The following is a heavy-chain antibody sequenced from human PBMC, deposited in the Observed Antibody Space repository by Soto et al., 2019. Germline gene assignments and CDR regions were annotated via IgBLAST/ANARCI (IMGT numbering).Heavy chain of an antibody. V-gene: IGHV4-39*01. CDR3: ARRGGGYYDFWSGAATTYYYYMDV. CDR2: IYYSGST. D-gene: IGHD3-3*01. CDR1: GGSISSSSYY. Sequence: SETLSLTCTVSGGSISSSSYYWGWIRQPPGKGLEWTGSIYYSGSTYYNPSLKSRVTISVDTSKNQFSLKLSSVTAADTAVYYCARRGGGYYDFWSGAATTYYYYMDVWGKGTTVTVSS. J-gene: IGHJ6*03.